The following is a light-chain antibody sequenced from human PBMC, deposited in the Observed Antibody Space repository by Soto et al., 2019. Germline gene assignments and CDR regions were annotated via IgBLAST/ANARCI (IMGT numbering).Light chain of an antibody. CDR3: QQYNSYSWT. CDR1: QSISNW. CDR2: KAS. V-gene: IGKV1-5*03. J-gene: IGKJ1*01. Sequence: DIQITQSPSTLSASVGDRVTITCRASQSISNWLAWYQQRPGKAPKLLIYKASNLESGVPSRFSGSGSGTEFTLIISSXQPDDFATYYCQQYNSYSWTFGQGTKVDIK.